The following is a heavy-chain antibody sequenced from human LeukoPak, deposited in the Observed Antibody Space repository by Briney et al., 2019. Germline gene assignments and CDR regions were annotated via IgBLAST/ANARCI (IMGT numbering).Heavy chain of an antibody. V-gene: IGHV4-59*01. D-gene: IGHD3-22*01. J-gene: IGHJ3*02. Sequence: SETLSLTCTVSGGSISSYYWSWIRQPPGKGLEWIGYIYYSGSTNYNPSLKSRVTISVDTSKNQSSLKLSSVTAADTAVYYCAREGRGYYDSSEASDAFDIWGQGTMVTVSS. CDR1: GGSISSYY. CDR3: AREGRGYYDSSEASDAFDI. CDR2: IYYSGST.